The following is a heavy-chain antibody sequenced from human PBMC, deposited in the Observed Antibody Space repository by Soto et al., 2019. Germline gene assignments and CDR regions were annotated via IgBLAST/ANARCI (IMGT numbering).Heavy chain of an antibody. J-gene: IGHJ6*02. Sequence: QVQLVQSGAEVKKPGSSVKVSCKASGGTFSSYAISWVRQAPGQGLEWMGGIIPIFGTANYAQKFQGRVTITADESTSTAYMELSSLRSEDTAVYYCAREDFHGYSSSDYYYGKDVWGQGTTVTVSS. CDR2: IIPIFGTA. CDR3: AREDFHGYSSSDYYYGKDV. CDR1: GGTFSSYA. V-gene: IGHV1-69*01. D-gene: IGHD6-6*01.